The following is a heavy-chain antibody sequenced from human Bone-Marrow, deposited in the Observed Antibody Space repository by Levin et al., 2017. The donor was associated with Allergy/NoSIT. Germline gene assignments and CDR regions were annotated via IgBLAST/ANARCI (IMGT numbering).Heavy chain of an antibody. Sequence: PGGSLRLSCAASGFTFSNYVMRWVRQAPGKGLQWVSGISDSGRSTWYADSVKGRFTISRDNSKNTLYLQMHSLRAEDTAVYYCTKARESGGTREGVDYWGQGTLVTVSS. D-gene: IGHD1-14*01. J-gene: IGHJ4*02. CDR1: GFTFSNYV. CDR2: ISDSGRST. V-gene: IGHV3-23*01. CDR3: TKARESGGTREGVDY.